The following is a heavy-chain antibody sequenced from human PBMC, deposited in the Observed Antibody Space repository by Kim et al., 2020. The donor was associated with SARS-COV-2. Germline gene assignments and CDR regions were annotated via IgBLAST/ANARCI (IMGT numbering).Heavy chain of an antibody. CDR2: IYYSGST. CDR3: ARATKWLYGMDV. J-gene: IGHJ6*02. CDR1: GGSISSYY. Sequence: SETLSLTCTVSGGSISSYYWSWIRQPPGKGLEWIGYIYYSGSTNYNPSLKSRVTISVDTSKNQFSLKLSSVTAADTAVYYCARATKWLYGMDVWGQGTTVTVSS. D-gene: IGHD3-22*01. V-gene: IGHV4-59*13.